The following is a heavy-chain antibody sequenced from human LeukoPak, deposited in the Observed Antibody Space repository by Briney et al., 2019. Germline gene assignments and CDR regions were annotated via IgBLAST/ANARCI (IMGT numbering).Heavy chain of an antibody. D-gene: IGHD5-18*01. CDR1: GFTFSSYW. CDR3: ALPGPAANFDY. J-gene: IGHJ4*02. V-gene: IGHV3-74*01. Sequence: GGSLRLSCAASGFTFSSYWMHWVRQAPGKGLVWVSRINSDGSSTSYADSVKGRFTISRDNAKNTLYLQMNSLRAEDTAVYYYALPGPAANFDYWGQGTLVTVSS. CDR2: INSDGSST.